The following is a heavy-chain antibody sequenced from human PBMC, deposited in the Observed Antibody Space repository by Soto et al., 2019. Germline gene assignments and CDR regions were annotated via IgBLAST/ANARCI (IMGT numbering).Heavy chain of an antibody. CDR1: GYSFSTFW. V-gene: IGHV5-51*01. Sequence: GESLKISCKGSGYSFSTFWIGWVRQMPGKGLEWMGIIYPSDSDTRYSPSFQGQVTISADKSSRTAYLQWSSLKASDSAMYYCARLPQDYYYHGMHVWGQGTKVTVSS. J-gene: IGHJ6*02. CDR3: ARLPQDYYYHGMHV. CDR2: IYPSDSDT.